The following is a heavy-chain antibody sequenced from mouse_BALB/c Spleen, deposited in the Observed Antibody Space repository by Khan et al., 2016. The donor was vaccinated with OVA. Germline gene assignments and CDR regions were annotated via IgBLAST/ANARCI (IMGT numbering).Heavy chain of an antibody. D-gene: IGHD1-1*01. CDR1: GYSITSGSA. V-gene: IGHV3-2*02. CDR3: ARKNYYGYAMDY. Sequence: EVQLQESGPGLVKPSQSLSLTCTVTGYSITSGSAWNWIRQFPGNKLEWMGYICYSGSTSYNHTLKSRISITRDTSKNQFFLQLNSVTTEDTATYYCARKNYYGYAMDYWGQGTSVTVSS. CDR2: ICYSGST. J-gene: IGHJ4*01.